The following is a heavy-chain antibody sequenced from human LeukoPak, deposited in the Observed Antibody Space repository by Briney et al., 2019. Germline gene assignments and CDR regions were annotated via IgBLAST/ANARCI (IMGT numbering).Heavy chain of an antibody. J-gene: IGHJ4*02. Sequence: SETLSLTCTVSGGSISSFHWSWIRQPPGKGLEFIGYIYYSGSTNYNPSLQSLVTISVDTSKTQFSLNLSSVSAADTAVYYCARQTGTTYFDYWGQGTLVTVSS. D-gene: IGHD1-7*01. CDR3: ARQTGTTYFDY. V-gene: IGHV4-59*01. CDR2: IYYSGST. CDR1: GGSISSFH.